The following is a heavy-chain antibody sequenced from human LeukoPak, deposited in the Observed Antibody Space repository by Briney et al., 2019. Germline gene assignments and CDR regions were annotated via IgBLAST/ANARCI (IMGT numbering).Heavy chain of an antibody. CDR2: IYYSGST. CDR1: GGSISGYY. J-gene: IGHJ3*02. D-gene: IGHD1-20*01. CDR3: ARQDLGITGTTSAFDI. V-gene: IGHV4-59*08. Sequence: SETLSLTCTVSGGSISGYYWSWIRQPPGKGLEWIGYIYYSGSTNYNPSLKSRVTISVDTSKNQFSLKLSSVTAADTAVYYCARQDLGITGTTSAFDIWGQGTMVTVSS.